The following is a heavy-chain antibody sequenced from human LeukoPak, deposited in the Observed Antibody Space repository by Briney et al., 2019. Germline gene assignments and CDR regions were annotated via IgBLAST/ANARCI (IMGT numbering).Heavy chain of an antibody. J-gene: IGHJ4*02. CDR3: ARMAALRYSPPDLDY. D-gene: IGHD3-9*01. CDR1: GYTFTSYY. CDR2: INPNSGGT. Sequence: ASVTVSCKASGYTFTSYYMHWVRQAPGQGLEWMGWINPNSGGTNYAQKFQGRVTMTRDTSISTAYMELSRLRSDDTAVYYCARMAALRYSPPDLDYWGQGTLVTVSS. V-gene: IGHV1-2*02.